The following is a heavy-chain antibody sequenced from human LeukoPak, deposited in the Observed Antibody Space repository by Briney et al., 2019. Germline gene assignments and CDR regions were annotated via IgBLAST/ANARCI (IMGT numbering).Heavy chain of an antibody. V-gene: IGHV1-18*01. Sequence: ASVKVSCKASGYTFTSYGISWVRQAPGQGLEWMGWISAYNGNTNYAQKLQGRVTMTTDTSTSTAYMELRSLRSDDTAMYYCARATVMIVPAAATMGDYWGQGTLVTVSS. J-gene: IGHJ4*02. D-gene: IGHD2-2*01. CDR3: ARATVMIVPAAATMGDY. CDR2: ISAYNGNT. CDR1: GYTFTSYG.